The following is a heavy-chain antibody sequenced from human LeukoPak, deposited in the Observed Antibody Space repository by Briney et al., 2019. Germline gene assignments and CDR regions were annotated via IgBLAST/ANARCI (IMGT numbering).Heavy chain of an antibody. CDR1: GYTFTGYY. D-gene: IGHD3-3*01. V-gene: IGHV1-2*04. J-gene: IGHJ4*02. Sequence: ASVKVSCKASGYTFTGYYMHWVRQAPGQGLEWMGWINPNSGGTNYAQKFQGWVTMTRDTSISTAYMELSRLRSDDTAVYYCARLRNTIFGAVFDYWGQGTLVTVSS. CDR2: INPNSGGT. CDR3: ARLRNTIFGAVFDY.